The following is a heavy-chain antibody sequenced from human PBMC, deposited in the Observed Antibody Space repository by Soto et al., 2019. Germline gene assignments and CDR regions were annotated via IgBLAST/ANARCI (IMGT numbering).Heavy chain of an antibody. CDR2: IYPGDSDT. Sequence: RGESLKISCQASGYKFTNYWIGWVRQTPGKGLEWMGIIYPGDSDTRYSPSVQGHVTISVDKFSSTAFLQWSSLKASDTATYHCATQGGDIIGGSPDAFESWGQGTKVTV. D-gene: IGHD3-3*01. CDR3: ATQGGDIIGGSPDAFES. CDR1: GYKFTNYW. J-gene: IGHJ3*02. V-gene: IGHV5-51*01.